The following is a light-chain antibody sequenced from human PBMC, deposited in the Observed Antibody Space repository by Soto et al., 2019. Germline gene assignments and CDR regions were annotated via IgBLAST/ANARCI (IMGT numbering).Light chain of an antibody. J-gene: IGKJ2*01. CDR1: QSISNS. CDR2: VAS. V-gene: IGKV1-39*01. Sequence: DIQMTQSLSSLSASVGDTVTITCRASQSISNSLSWYQQKPGQAPKFLIYVASTLQRGDPSRFSGSGSRTDFALTISSLQPEDVATYYCQQTFSPPYTFGQGTKLEIK. CDR3: QQTFSPPYT.